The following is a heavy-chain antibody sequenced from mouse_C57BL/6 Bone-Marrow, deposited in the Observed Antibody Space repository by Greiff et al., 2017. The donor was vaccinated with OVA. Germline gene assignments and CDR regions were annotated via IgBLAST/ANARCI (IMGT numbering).Heavy chain of an antibody. CDR2: INPNNGGT. J-gene: IGHJ3*01. CDR1: GYTFTDYY. Sequence: VQLKQSGPELVKPGASVKISCKASGYTFTDYYMNWVKQSHGKSLEWIGDINPNNGGTSYNQKFKGKATLTVDKSSSTAYMELRSLTSEDSAVYYCARSWDLAYWGQGTLVTVSA. V-gene: IGHV1-26*01. D-gene: IGHD4-1*01. CDR3: ARSWDLAY.